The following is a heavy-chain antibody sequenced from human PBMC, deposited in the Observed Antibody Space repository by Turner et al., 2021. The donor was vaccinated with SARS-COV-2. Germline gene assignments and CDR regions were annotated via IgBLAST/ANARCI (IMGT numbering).Heavy chain of an antibody. V-gene: IGHV3-33*01. CDR3: ARLDDSGHWGAFDI. Sequence: QVQLVESGGGVVQPGRSLRLSGAASEITFSSHGMHWVRQAPGKGLEWVAVIWNDGSQKYYADSVKGRFTISRDNSKNMVYLQMNSLRAEDTAVYYCARLDDSGHWGAFDIWGQGTMVTVSS. D-gene: IGHD3-22*01. J-gene: IGHJ3*02. CDR2: IWNDGSQK. CDR1: EITFSSHG.